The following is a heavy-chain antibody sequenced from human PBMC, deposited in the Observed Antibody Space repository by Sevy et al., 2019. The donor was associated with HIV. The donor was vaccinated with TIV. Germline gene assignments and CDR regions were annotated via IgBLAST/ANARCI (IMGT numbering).Heavy chain of an antibody. CDR1: GFTFNMYG. CDR3: ASEHNWDDAFDI. D-gene: IGHD1-1*01. CDR2: IWYDGSIK. Sequence: GGSLILSCAASGFTFNMYGMHWVRQAPGKGLEWVEQIWYDGSIKKYADSVKGRFTISRDNSKSTLYLQMNSLRGEDTAVYFCASEHNWDDAFDIWGQGTMVTVSS. J-gene: IGHJ3*02. V-gene: IGHV3-33*08.